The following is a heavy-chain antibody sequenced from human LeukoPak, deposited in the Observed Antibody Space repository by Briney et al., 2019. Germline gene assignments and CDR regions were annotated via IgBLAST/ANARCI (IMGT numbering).Heavy chain of an antibody. CDR2: INSDGSST. D-gene: IGHD6-13*01. Sequence: GGSLRLSCAASGFTFSSYWMHWVRQALGKGLLWVSRINSDGSSTSYADSVKGRFTISRGNAKNTLYLQMNSLRAEDTAVYYCARRIAAAAAPYYFDYWGQGTLVTVSS. CDR1: GFTFSSYW. J-gene: IGHJ4*02. CDR3: ARRIAAAAAPYYFDY. V-gene: IGHV3-74*01.